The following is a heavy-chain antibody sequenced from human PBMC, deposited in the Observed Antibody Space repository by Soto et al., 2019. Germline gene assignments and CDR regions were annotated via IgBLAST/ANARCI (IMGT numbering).Heavy chain of an antibody. V-gene: IGHV4-31*03. CDR2: IYYSGST. J-gene: IGHJ4*02. CDR1: GGSISSGGYY. Sequence: SETLSLTCTVSGGSISSGGYYWSWIRQHPGKGLEWIGYIYYSGSTYYNPSLKSRVTISVDTSKNQFSLKLSSVTAADTAVYYCARAPRPPLPYFDYWGQGTLVTVSS. CDR3: ARAPRPPLPYFDY.